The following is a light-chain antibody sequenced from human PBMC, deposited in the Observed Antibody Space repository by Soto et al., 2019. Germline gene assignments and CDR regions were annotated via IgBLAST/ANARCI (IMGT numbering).Light chain of an antibody. CDR1: SSNIGAGYD. CDR2: GNS. Sequence: QSVLTQPPSVSGAPGQRGTISCIGSSSNIGAGYDVHWYQQLPGTAPKLLIYGNSNRPSGVPDRFSGSKSGTSASLAITGLQAEDEADYYCQSYDSSLSGYVFGTGTRSPS. J-gene: IGLJ1*01. V-gene: IGLV1-40*01. CDR3: QSYDSSLSGYV.